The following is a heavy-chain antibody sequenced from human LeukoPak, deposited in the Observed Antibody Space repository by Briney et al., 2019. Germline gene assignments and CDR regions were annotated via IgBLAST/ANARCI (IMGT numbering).Heavy chain of an antibody. CDR3: ARERSGYNYYYGMDV. J-gene: IGHJ6*02. CDR2: IYYSGST. D-gene: IGHD3-3*01. CDR1: GRSISSYY. V-gene: IGHV4-59*01. Sequence: PSETLALTCTVSGRSISSYYWSWIRQPPGKGLEWIGYIYYSGSTNYNPSLKSRVTISVDTSKNQFSLKLSSVTAADTAVYYCARERSGYNYYYGMDVWGQGTTVTVSS.